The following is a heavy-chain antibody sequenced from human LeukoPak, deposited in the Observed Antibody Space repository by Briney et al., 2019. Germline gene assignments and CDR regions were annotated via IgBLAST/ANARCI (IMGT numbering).Heavy chain of an antibody. J-gene: IGHJ4*02. D-gene: IGHD3-16*02. CDR3: ARSLRLGELSLTDFDY. Sequence: GSLRLSCAASGFTFRSYSRNWVRQAPGKGLEGVSSIISISSYIYYAHSVNGRFTISRDNAKNSLYLQMNSLRAEDPAVYYCARSLRLGELSLTDFDYWGQGTLVTVSS. V-gene: IGHV3-21*01. CDR1: GFTFRSYS. CDR2: IISISSYI.